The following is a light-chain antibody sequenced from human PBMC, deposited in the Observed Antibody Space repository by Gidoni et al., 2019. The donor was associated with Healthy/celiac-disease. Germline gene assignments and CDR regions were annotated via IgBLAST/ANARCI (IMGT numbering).Light chain of an antibody. V-gene: IGLV2-14*01. CDR3: SSYTSSSTLGVV. Sequence: QSALTQPASVHGAPGQSFTISCTGTSRDVGVYNYVSWYHQHPGKTPHPIIYEVSNRPPGVSNRFSGSKSGNTASLTISGLQAEDEADYYCSSYTSSSTLGVVFGGGTKLTVL. CDR1: SRDVGVYNY. J-gene: IGLJ2*01. CDR2: EVS.